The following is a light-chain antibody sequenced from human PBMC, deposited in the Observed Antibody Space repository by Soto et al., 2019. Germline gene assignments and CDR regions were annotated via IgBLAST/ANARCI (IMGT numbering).Light chain of an antibody. CDR3: MHGSHWPWT. CDR2: KVY. Sequence: DIVMTQSPLSLPATFGQPASIPSRSIQTLVSSDGNPYLNWFQQRPGQSPRRLIYKVYYRDSGVPDRFSGSGSGTDFTLKISRVEAEDVGVYYCMHGSHWPWTFGQGTKVEIE. J-gene: IGKJ1*01. CDR1: QTLVSSDGNPY. V-gene: IGKV2-30*01.